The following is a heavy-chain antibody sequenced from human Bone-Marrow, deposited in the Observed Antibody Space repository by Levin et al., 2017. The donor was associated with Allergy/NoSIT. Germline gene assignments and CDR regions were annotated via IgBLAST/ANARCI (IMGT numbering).Heavy chain of an antibody. J-gene: IGHJ5*01. CDR2: IIPKFGSA. V-gene: IGHV1-69*13. CDR1: GGTFDNYF. D-gene: IGHD6-19*01. CDR3: ATSEFSSGWFDS. Sequence: ASVKVSSKAPGGTFDNYFISWVRQAPGQGLEWMGAIIPKFGSAQNAQKFQGRVTITADELTTTAYMELSSLRSEDRALYYCATSEFSSGWFDSWGQGTLVTVSS.